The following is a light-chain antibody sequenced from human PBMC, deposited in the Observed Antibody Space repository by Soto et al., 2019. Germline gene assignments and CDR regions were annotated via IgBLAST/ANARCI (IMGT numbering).Light chain of an antibody. J-gene: IGKJ1*01. Sequence: IQMPHPLPTLSASVGHGFPTPSRASNNIINWWAGNQQKPGKAPKHLIYRASSLENGVPSRFSGRGSGTDFIFTITSLQPDDFATYYCQQYSSDSTFGQGTKVEIK. CDR1: NNIINW. V-gene: IGKV1-5*03. CDR2: RAS. CDR3: QQYSSDST.